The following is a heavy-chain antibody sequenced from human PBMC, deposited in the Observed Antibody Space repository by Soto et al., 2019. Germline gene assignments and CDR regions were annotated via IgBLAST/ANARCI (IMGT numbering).Heavy chain of an antibody. V-gene: IGHV1-69*06. CDR2: IIPIFGTA. CDR1: GGTFSSYA. Sequence: GASVKGSCKASGGTFSSYAISWVRQAPGQGLEWMGGIIPIFGTANYAQKFQGRVTITADKSTSTAYMELSSLRSEDTAVYYCARGRRYCSSTSCYRTYYFDYWGQGTLVTVSS. D-gene: IGHD2-2*01. J-gene: IGHJ4*02. CDR3: ARGRRYCSSTSCYRTYYFDY.